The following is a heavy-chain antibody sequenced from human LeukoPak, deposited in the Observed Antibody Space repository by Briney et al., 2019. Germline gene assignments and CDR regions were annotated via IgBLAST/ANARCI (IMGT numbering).Heavy chain of an antibody. V-gene: IGHV1-2*02. Sequence: ASXKVSCKASGYTFTGYYMHWVRQAPGQGLEWMGWINPNSGGTNYAQKFQGRVTMTRDTSISTAYMELSRLRSDDTAVYYCATGGPGYCSSTSCYTLGLYYYYYMDVWGKGTTVTVSS. CDR3: ATGGPGYCSSTSCYTLGLYYYYYMDV. J-gene: IGHJ6*03. D-gene: IGHD2-2*02. CDR1: GYTFTGYY. CDR2: INPNSGGT.